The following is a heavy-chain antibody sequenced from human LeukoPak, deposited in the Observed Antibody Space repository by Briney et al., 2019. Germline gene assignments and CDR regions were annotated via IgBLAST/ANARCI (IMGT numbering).Heavy chain of an antibody. Sequence: GGSLRLSCAASGFTFSSYAMSWVRQAPGKGLEWVSAISGSGGSTYYADSVKGRFTISRDNSKNTLYLQMNSLRAEDTAVYYCAKERSRAFTMVRGAPFDYWGQGTLDTVSS. D-gene: IGHD3-10*01. CDR1: GFTFSSYA. V-gene: IGHV3-23*01. J-gene: IGHJ4*02. CDR2: ISGSGGST. CDR3: AKERSRAFTMVRGAPFDY.